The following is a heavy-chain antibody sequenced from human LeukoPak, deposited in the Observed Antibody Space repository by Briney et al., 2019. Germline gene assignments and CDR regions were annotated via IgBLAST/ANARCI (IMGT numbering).Heavy chain of an antibody. CDR2: ITSGGDYI. CDR3: ARGHYDVLAASYKWTPDY. J-gene: IGHJ4*02. D-gene: IGHD3-9*01. Sequence: GGSLRLSCAASGFPFSSYEMNWVRQAPGRGLEWVSSITSGGDYIYYADSVKGRFTTSRDNAKNSLSLQLNSLRVEDTAVYYCARGHYDVLAASYKWTPDYWGQGTLVTVSS. V-gene: IGHV3-48*03. CDR1: GFPFSSYE.